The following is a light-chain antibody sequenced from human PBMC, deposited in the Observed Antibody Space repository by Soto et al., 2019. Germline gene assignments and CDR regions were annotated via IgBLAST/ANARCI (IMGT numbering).Light chain of an antibody. V-gene: IGLV2-14*03. CDR1: SSDIGDSNY. Sequence: QSALTQPACVSGSPGQSITISCTGTSSDIGDSNYVSWYQQHPGKAPKLVIYDVSNRPSGVSNRFSGSKSAITASLTISGLQAEDEADYYCSSFRSSSTSYVFGTGTKVTVL. CDR3: SSFRSSSTSYV. J-gene: IGLJ1*01. CDR2: DVS.